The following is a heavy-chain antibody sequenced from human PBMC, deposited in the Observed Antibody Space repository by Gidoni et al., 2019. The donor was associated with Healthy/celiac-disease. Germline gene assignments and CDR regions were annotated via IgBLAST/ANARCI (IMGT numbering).Heavy chain of an antibody. J-gene: IGHJ4*02. V-gene: IGHV3-23*01. CDR2: ISGSGGST. CDR3: ATSYCSSTSCYAASFDY. Sequence: EVQLLESGGGLVQPGGSLRLSCAASGFTFSSYAMSWVRQAPGKGLEWVSAISGSGGSTYYADSVKGRFTISRDNSKNTLYLQMNSVRAEDTAVYYCATSYCSSTSCYAASFDYWGQGTLVTVSS. CDR1: GFTFSSYA. D-gene: IGHD2-2*01.